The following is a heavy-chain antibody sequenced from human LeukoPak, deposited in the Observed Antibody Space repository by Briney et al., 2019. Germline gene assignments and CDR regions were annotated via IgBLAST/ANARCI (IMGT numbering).Heavy chain of an antibody. D-gene: IGHD6-19*01. V-gene: IGHV4-4*02. Sequence: SETLSLTCTVSGGSISNSNWWSWVRQTPGKGLEWIGEINHSGSPNYNPSLKSRVTISVDTSKNQFSLMLSSVTAADTAVYYCARSQWLVALDYWGQGTLVTVSS. CDR1: GGSISNSNW. CDR2: INHSGSP. CDR3: ARSQWLVALDY. J-gene: IGHJ4*02.